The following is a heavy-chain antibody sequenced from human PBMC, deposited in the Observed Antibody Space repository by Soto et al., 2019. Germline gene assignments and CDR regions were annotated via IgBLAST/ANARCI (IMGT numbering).Heavy chain of an antibody. D-gene: IGHD2-15*01. J-gene: IGHJ4*02. Sequence: ASVKVSCKASGYTFTSYAMHWVRQAPGQRLEWMGWINAGNGNTKYSQKFQGRVTITRDTSASTAYMELSSLRSEDTAVYYCARDGIECSGGSCFRAYYFDYWGQGTLVTVSS. V-gene: IGHV1-3*01. CDR3: ARDGIECSGGSCFRAYYFDY. CDR2: INAGNGNT. CDR1: GYTFTSYA.